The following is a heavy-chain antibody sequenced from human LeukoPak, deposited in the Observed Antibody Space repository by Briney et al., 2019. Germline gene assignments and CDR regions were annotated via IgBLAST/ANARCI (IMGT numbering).Heavy chain of an antibody. D-gene: IGHD5-12*01. CDR2: IIPIFGTA. J-gene: IGHJ6*03. CDR3: ARGGGYDYYYYYMDV. V-gene: IGHV1-69*01. Sequence: SVKVSCKASGGTFSSHAISWVRQAPGQGLEWMGGIIPIFGTANYAQKFQGRVTITADESTSTAYMELSSLRSEDTAVYYCARGGGYDYYYYYMDVWGKGTTVTVSS. CDR1: GGTFSSHA.